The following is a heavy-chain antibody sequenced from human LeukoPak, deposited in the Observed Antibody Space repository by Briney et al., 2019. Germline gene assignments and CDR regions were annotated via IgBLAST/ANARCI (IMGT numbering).Heavy chain of an antibody. CDR1: GFTFDDYA. D-gene: IGHD6-19*01. Sequence: GRSLRLSCAASGFTFDDYAMHWVRQAPGKGLEWVSGISWNSGSIGYADSVKGRFTISRDNAKNSLYLQMNSLRAEDTALYYCAKDARWLSRGGAFDIWGQGTMVTVSS. CDR3: AKDARWLSRGGAFDI. V-gene: IGHV3-9*01. J-gene: IGHJ3*02. CDR2: ISWNSGSI.